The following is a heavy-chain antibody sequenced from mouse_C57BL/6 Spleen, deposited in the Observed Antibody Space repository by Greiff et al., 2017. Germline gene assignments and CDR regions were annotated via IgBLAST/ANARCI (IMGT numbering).Heavy chain of an antibody. Sequence: DVKLVESGGGLVQPGGSLKLSCAASGFTFSDSYMYWVRQTPEKRLEWVAYISNGGGSTYYPDTVKGRFTISRYNAKNTLYLQMSLLKSEDTAMYYCARQGGLPDWYFDVWGTGTTVTVSS. V-gene: IGHV5-12*01. CDR2: ISNGGGST. CDR1: GFTFSDSY. J-gene: IGHJ1*03. CDR3: ARQGGLPDWYFDV. D-gene: IGHD2-4*01.